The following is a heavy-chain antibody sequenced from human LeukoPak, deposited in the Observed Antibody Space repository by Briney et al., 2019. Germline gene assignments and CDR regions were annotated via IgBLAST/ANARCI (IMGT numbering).Heavy chain of an antibody. V-gene: IGHV4-28*01. J-gene: IGHJ4*02. CDR3: ARKENVYYYFDY. D-gene: IGHD3-10*01. Sequence: PXXTLSLTCTVSGYSITSSSWWGWIRQPPGKGLEWIGYIYHSGTTYYNPSLQSRVTMSVDTSKNQFSLKLSSVTAVDTAVYYCARKENVYYYFDYWGQGTLVTVSS. CDR2: IYHSGTT. CDR1: GYSITSSSW.